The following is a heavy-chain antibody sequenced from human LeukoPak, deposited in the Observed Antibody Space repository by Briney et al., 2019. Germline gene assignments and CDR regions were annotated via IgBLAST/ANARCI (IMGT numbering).Heavy chain of an antibody. D-gene: IGHD2-8*01. CDR3: ARALNYIVPEAFDI. CDR2: ISGSGGST. CDR1: GFTFSSYA. J-gene: IGHJ3*02. Sequence: GGSLRLSCAASGFTFSSYAMSWVRQAPGKGLEWVSAISGSGGSTYYADSVKGRFTISRDNAKNSLYLQMNSLRAEDTAVYYCARALNYIVPEAFDIWGQGTMVTVSS. V-gene: IGHV3-23*01.